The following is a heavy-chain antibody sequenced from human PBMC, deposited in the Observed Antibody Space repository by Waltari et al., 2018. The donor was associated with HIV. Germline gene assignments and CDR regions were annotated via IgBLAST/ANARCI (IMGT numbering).Heavy chain of an antibody. CDR1: GYTFTGYY. D-gene: IGHD6-6*01. CDR3: ARDRSSIAARWPETGGSYYYYGMDV. CDR2: INPNSGGT. V-gene: IGHV1-2*04. Sequence: QVQLVQSGAEVKKPGASVKVSCKASGYTFTGYYMHWVRQAPGQGLEWMGWINPNSGGTNYAQKFQGWVTMTRDTSISTAYMERSRLRSDETAGYYCARDRSSIAARWPETGGSYYYYGMDVWGQGTTVTVSS. J-gene: IGHJ6*02.